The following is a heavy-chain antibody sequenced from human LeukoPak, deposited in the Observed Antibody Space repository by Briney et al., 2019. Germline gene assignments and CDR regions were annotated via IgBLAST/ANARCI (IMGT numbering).Heavy chain of an antibody. J-gene: IGHJ6*03. V-gene: IGHV4-4*07. Sequence: PSETLSLTCTVSGGSISSYYWSWIRQPAGKGLEWIGRIYTSGSTNYNPSLKSRVTMSVDTSKNQFSLKLSSVTAADTAVYYCARGGDEYSSGPYYYYMDVWGKGTTVTVSS. D-gene: IGHD6-25*01. CDR1: GGSISSYY. CDR3: ARGGDEYSSGPYYYYMDV. CDR2: IYTSGST.